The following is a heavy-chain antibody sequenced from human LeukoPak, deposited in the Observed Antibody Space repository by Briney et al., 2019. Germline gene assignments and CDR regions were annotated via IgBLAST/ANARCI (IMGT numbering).Heavy chain of an antibody. D-gene: IGHD2-15*01. Sequence: GGSLRLSCAASGFTFSSYGMHWVRQAPGKGLEWVAVISYDGNNKYYADSVKGRFTISRDNSKNTLYLQMNSLRAEDTAMYYCASSPGGVVAASDYWGQGTLVTVSS. CDR3: ASSPGGVVAASDY. V-gene: IGHV3-30*19. CDR1: GFTFSSYG. CDR2: ISYDGNNK. J-gene: IGHJ4*02.